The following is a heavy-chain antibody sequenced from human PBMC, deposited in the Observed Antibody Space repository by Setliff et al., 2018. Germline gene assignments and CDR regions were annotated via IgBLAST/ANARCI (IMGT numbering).Heavy chain of an antibody. Sequence: PSETLSLTCTVSGGSISSDHWSWIRQPPGKGLEWIGDVYSSGGTNYNPSLKSRATISIDTSKNQFSLKLTSVTAADTAVYYCARRDSTGFYGYSFDFWGQGTLVTVSS. V-gene: IGHV4-59*08. CDR3: ARRDSTGFYGYSFDF. CDR1: GGSISSDH. CDR2: VYSSGGT. D-gene: IGHD3-22*01. J-gene: IGHJ4*02.